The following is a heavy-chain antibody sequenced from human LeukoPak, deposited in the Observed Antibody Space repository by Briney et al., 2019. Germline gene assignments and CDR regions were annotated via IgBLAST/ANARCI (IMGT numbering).Heavy chain of an antibody. J-gene: IGHJ4*02. V-gene: IGHV3-66*01. CDR1: GFTFDDYG. CDR2: IYSGGST. Sequence: GGPLRLSCAASGFTFDDYGMSWVRQAPGKGLEWVSVIYSGGSTYYADSVKGRFTISRDNSKNTLYLQMNSLRAEDTAVYYCARSSKWGQGTLVTVSS. CDR3: ARSSK.